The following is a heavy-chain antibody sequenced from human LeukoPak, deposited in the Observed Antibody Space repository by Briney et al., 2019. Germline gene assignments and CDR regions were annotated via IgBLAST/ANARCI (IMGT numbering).Heavy chain of an antibody. Sequence: GGSLRLSCAASGFTFSGYSMNWVRQAPGKGLEWVSYISSSSSTIYYADSVKGRFTISRDNSKNTPSLQMNSLRAEDTAVYYCARELRIVDTIMLNDYYYYYMDVWGKGTTVSVFS. J-gene: IGHJ6*03. V-gene: IGHV3-48*01. CDR3: ARELRIVDTIMLNDYYYYYMDV. D-gene: IGHD5-24*01. CDR2: ISSSSSTI. CDR1: GFTFSGYS.